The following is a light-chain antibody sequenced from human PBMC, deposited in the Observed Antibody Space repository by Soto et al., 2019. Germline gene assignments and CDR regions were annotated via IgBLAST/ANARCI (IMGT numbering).Light chain of an antibody. CDR1: SSDVGGYNY. CDR2: EVS. Sequence: QSALTQPPSASGSPGQSVTLSCTGTSSDVGGYNYVSWYQQHPGKAPKLMIYEVSKRPSGVPDRFSGSKSGNTASLTVSGLQAEDEADYYCSSYAGSRGVFGGGTKLTVL. J-gene: IGLJ2*01. V-gene: IGLV2-8*01. CDR3: SSYAGSRGV.